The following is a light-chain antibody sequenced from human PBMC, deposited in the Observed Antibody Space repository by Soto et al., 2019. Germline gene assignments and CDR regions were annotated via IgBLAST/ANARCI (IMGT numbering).Light chain of an antibody. CDR1: SSDVGAFNY. CDR2: DVT. CDR3: SSYTTRNTEV. J-gene: IGLJ1*01. V-gene: IGLV2-14*03. Sequence: QSVLTQPASVSGFPGQSITISCIGTSSDVGAFNYVSWYQHHPGKAPKLIIYDVTDRPSGVSTRFSASKSGNTASLTISGLQAEDEADYYCSSYTTRNTEVFGTGTKVTVL.